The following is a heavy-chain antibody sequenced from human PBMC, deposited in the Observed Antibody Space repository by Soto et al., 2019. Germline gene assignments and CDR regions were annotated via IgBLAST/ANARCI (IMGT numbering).Heavy chain of an antibody. J-gene: IGHJ4*02. Sequence: GGSLRLSCAASGFTFSSHGMIWVRQAPGKGLEWIAGLSRGGGTTYYADSVKGRFTISRDNSKNTLYLQMISLRAEDTAVYYCAKVPVDDFWSGAFDYWGQGTLVTVSS. CDR1: GFTFSSHG. V-gene: IGHV3-23*01. CDR2: LSRGGGTT. CDR3: AKVPVDDFWSGAFDY. D-gene: IGHD3-3*01.